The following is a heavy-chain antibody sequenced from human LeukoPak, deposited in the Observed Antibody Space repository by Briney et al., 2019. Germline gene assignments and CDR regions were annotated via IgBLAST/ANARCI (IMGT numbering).Heavy chain of an antibody. CDR2: IYYRGST. D-gene: IGHD3-22*01. V-gene: IGHV4-59*01. CDR3: ARLSGYSSGHYYSDY. CDR1: GGSISSDY. J-gene: IGHJ4*02. Sequence: SETLSLTCTVSGGSISSDYWSWIRQPPGKGLEWLGYIYYRGSTNYNPSLKSRVTISVDTSKNQFSLKLSSVTAADTAVYYCARLSGYSSGHYYSDYWGQGTLVTVSS.